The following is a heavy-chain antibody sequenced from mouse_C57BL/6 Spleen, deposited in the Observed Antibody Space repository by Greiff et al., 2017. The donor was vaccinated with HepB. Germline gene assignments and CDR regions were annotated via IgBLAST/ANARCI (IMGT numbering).Heavy chain of an antibody. J-gene: IGHJ3*01. V-gene: IGHV5-4*03. D-gene: IGHD3-2*02. Sequence: EVKLVESGGGLVKPGGSLKLSCAASGFTFSSYAMSWVRQTPEKRLEWVATISDGGSYTYYPDNVKGRFTISRDNAKNNLYLQMSHLKSEDTAMYYCATAQVWFAYWGQGTLVTVSA. CDR1: GFTFSSYA. CDR3: ATAQVWFAY. CDR2: ISDGGSYT.